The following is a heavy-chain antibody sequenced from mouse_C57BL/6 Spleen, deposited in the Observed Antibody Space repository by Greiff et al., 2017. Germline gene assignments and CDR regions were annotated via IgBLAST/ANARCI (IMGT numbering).Heavy chain of an antibody. V-gene: IGHV5-6*01. CDR2: ISSGGSYT. CDR1: GFTFSSYG. J-gene: IGHJ2*01. D-gene: IGHD2-1*01. CDR3: ARHPIGNYDDMDY. Sequence: EVKLMESGGDLVKPGGSLKLSCAASGFTFSSYGMSWVRQTPDKRLEWVATISSGGSYTYYPDSVKGRFTISRDNAKNTLYLQMSSLKSEDTAMYYCARHPIGNYDDMDYWGQGTTLTVSS.